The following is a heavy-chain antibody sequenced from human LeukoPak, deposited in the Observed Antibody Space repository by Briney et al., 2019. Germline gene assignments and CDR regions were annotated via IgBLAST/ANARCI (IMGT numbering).Heavy chain of an antibody. Sequence: GESLKISCEASGYSFTSYWISWVRRMPGKGLEWMGRIDPTDSSTTYSPSFQGHATISADKSISTAYLQWSSLKASDTAMYYCARHYTDGEDYWGQGTLVNVSS. V-gene: IGHV5-10-1*01. D-gene: IGHD2-2*02. CDR2: IDPTDSST. CDR3: ARHYTDGEDY. J-gene: IGHJ4*02. CDR1: GYSFTSYW.